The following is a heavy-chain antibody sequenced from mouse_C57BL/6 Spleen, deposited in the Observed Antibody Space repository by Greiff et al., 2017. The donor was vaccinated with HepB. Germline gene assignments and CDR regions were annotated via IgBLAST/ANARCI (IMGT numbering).Heavy chain of an antibody. Sequence: EVQLQQSGAELVRPRASVKLSCTASGFNIKDDYMHWVKQRPEQGLEWIGWIDPENGDTEYASKFQGKATITADTSSNTAYLQLSSLTSEDTAVYYCTTAYSHFDYWGQGTTLTVSS. CDR2: IDPENGDT. D-gene: IGHD2-12*01. CDR3: TTAYSHFDY. CDR1: GFNIKDDY. J-gene: IGHJ2*01. V-gene: IGHV14-4*01.